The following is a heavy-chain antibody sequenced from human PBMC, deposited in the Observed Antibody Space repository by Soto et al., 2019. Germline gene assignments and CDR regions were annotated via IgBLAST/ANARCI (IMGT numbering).Heavy chain of an antibody. CDR2: ISYDGSNK. D-gene: IGHD4-17*01. Sequence: GGSLRLSCAASGFTFSSYGMHWVRQAPGKGLEWVAVISYDGSNKYYADSVKGRFTISRDNSKKTLYLQMNSLRAEDTAVYYCAKLFTVTPNFDYWGQGTLVTVSS. CDR3: AKLFTVTPNFDY. V-gene: IGHV3-30*18. J-gene: IGHJ4*02. CDR1: GFTFSSYG.